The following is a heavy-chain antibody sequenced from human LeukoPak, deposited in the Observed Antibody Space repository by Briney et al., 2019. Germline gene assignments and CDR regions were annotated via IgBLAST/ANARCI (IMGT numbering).Heavy chain of an antibody. V-gene: IGHV3-20*04. CDR3: ARDQYSGYDWDYFDY. CDR2: INWNGGST. CDR1: GFTFDDYG. Sequence: GGSLRLSCAASGFTFDDYGMSWVRQAPGKGLEWVSGINWNGGSTGYADSVKGRFTISRDNAKNSLYLQMNSLRAEDTALYYCARDQYSGYDWDYFDYWGQGTLVTVS. D-gene: IGHD5-12*01. J-gene: IGHJ4*02.